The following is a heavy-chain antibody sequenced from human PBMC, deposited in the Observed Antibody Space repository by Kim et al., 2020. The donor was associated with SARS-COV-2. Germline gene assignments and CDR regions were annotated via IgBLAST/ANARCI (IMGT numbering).Heavy chain of an antibody. CDR1: GGSISSSSYY. J-gene: IGHJ3*02. V-gene: IGHV4-39*01. D-gene: IGHD7-27*01. CDR3: ARRRLGIEDAFVI. CDR2: IYYSGCT. Sequence: SETLSLTCTVSGGSISSSSYYWGWIRQPPGKGLEWIGSIYYSGCTYYNPSLKSRVPISVDTSKNQFSLKLSSVTAADTTVYYCARRRLGIEDAFVICGPG.